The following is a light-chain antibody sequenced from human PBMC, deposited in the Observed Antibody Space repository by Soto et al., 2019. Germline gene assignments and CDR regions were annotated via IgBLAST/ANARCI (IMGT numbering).Light chain of an antibody. J-gene: IGLJ2*01. V-gene: IGLV1-40*01. CDR2: XNS. Sequence: QSVLXXPPSXSGAPGQRVTISXXGSSSNIGAGYDVHWYQQLPGTAPKLXXXXNSNRPSGVPDRFSGSKSGTSASLAITGLQAEDEADYYCQSYDSSLSGVFGGGTKLTVL. CDR3: QSYDSSLSGV. CDR1: SSNIGAGYD.